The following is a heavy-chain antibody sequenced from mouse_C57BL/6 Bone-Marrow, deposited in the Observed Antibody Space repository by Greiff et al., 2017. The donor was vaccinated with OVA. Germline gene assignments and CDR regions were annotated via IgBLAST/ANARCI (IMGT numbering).Heavy chain of an antibody. Sequence: VQLQQPGAELVMPGASVKLSCKASGYTFTSYWMHWVKQRPGQGLEWIGEIDPSDSYTNYNQKFKGKSTLTVDKSSSTAYMQRSSLTSEDSAVYYCARTYGYAYYYAMDYWGQGTSVTVSS. J-gene: IGHJ4*01. D-gene: IGHD2-2*01. V-gene: IGHV1-69*01. CDR2: IDPSDSYT. CDR3: ARTYGYAYYYAMDY. CDR1: GYTFTSYW.